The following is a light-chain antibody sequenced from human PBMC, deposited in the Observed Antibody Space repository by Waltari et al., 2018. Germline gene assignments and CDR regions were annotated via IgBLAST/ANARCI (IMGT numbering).Light chain of an antibody. V-gene: IGLV1-47*01. Sequence: QSVLTQPPSASGTPGQRVTLSCSGRRSNIGANYVYWYQQVPGLAPRLLIYRNNKRPSWVPDRFSASKSGTSASLAISGLRSEDEADYYCATWDDSLSGGVFGGGTKLTVL. J-gene: IGLJ2*01. CDR1: RSNIGANY. CDR2: RNN. CDR3: ATWDDSLSGGV.